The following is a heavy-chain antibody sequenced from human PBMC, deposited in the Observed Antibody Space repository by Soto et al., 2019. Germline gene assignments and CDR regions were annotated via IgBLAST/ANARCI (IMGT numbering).Heavy chain of an antibody. J-gene: IGHJ6*02. CDR1: GGSISSVGYY. V-gene: IGHV4-31*03. CDR2: VYYSGST. D-gene: IGHD3-22*01. Sequence: SETLSLTFTVSGGSISSVGYYWSWIRQHPGKGLEWIGYVYYSGSTYSNPSLKSRVKISVDKSKNQFSLKLSSVTAADTAVYYCARDRPPYYYDNREGMDXWGQVTPVTVS. CDR3: ARDRPPYYYDNREGMDX.